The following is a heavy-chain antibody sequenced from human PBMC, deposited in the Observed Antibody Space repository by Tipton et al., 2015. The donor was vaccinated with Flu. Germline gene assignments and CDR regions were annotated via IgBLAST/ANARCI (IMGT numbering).Heavy chain of an antibody. CDR1: GFTLSSYW. J-gene: IGHJ6*02. CDR2: IKQDGSEK. D-gene: IGHD7-27*01. V-gene: IGHV3-7*01. CDR3: VRILGKIDYYYYGMDV. Sequence: QLVQSGGGLVQPGGSLRLSCAASGFTLSSYWMSWVRQAPGKGLEWVANIKQDGSEKYYVDSVKGRFTISRDNAKNSLYLQMNSLRVEDTAVYYCVRILGKIDYYYYGMDVWGQGTTVTVSS.